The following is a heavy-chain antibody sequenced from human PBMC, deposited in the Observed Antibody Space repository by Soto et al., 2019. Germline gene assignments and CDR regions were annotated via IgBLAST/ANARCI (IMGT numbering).Heavy chain of an antibody. J-gene: IGHJ2*01. CDR1: GGSVSSGTYY. Sequence: QVQLQESGPGLVKPSETLSLTCIVSGGSVSSGTYYWSWIRQPPGKGLEWIGYFHYSGITKYNPSLNSRVSISVETSKSQFSLQLHSVTAADTAVYYCARDRAGYGDSNWYFGLWGRGTLVTVSS. D-gene: IGHD4-17*01. V-gene: IGHV4-61*01. CDR2: FHYSGIT. CDR3: ARDRAGYGDSNWYFGL.